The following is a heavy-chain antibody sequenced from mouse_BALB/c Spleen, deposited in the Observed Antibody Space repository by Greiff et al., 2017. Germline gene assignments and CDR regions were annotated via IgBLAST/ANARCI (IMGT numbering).Heavy chain of an antibody. D-gene: IGHD2-14*01. Sequence: QVQLQQSGAELMKPGASVKISCKATGYTFSSYWIEWVKQRPGHGLEWIGEILPGSGSTNYNEKFKGKATFTADTSSNTAYMQLSSLTSEDSAVYYCARDGDRYDRAMDYWGQGTSVTVSS. CDR2: ILPGSGST. J-gene: IGHJ4*01. V-gene: IGHV1-9*01. CDR3: ARDGDRYDRAMDY. CDR1: GYTFSSYW.